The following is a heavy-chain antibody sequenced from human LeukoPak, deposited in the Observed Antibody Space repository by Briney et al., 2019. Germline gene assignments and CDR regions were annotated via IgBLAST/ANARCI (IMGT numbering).Heavy chain of an antibody. Sequence: ASVKVSCKASGYTFTGYYVHWVRQAPGQGLEWMGWINPNNGGTNYGQKFQGRVTMTRDTSISTAYMELSRLSSDDTAVFYCARDRLRLGYERTNWFDPWGQGTLVTVSS. J-gene: IGHJ5*02. V-gene: IGHV1-2*02. CDR1: GYTFTGYY. D-gene: IGHD2-15*01. CDR2: INPNNGGT. CDR3: ARDRLRLGYERTNWFDP.